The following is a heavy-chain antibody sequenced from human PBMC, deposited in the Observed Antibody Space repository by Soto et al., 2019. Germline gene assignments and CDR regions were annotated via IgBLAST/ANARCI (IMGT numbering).Heavy chain of an antibody. CDR2: IIPIFGTA. Sequence: SVKVSCKASGGTFSSYAISWVRQAPGQGLEWMGGIIPIFGTANYAQKVQGRVTMTTDTSTSTAYMELRSLRSDDTAVYYCARGVGSGSYYNQYNWFDPWGQGTLVTVSS. D-gene: IGHD3-10*01. CDR1: GGTFSSYA. J-gene: IGHJ5*02. CDR3: ARGVGSGSYYNQYNWFDP. V-gene: IGHV1-69*05.